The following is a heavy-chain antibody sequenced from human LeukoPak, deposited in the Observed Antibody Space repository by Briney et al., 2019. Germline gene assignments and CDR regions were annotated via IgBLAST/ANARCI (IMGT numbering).Heavy chain of an antibody. Sequence: GASVKVSCKASGFGFSSYGINWVRQAPGQRLEWMGWISAYTGHTKYLQEMRGRVTMTTDTSTNTAYMELRSLTSDDTAVYYCARGPGIDVAGVCDYWGQGSLVTVSS. D-gene: IGHD6-19*01. CDR3: ARGPGIDVAGVCDY. CDR2: ISAYTGHT. V-gene: IGHV1-18*04. CDR1: GFGFSSYG. J-gene: IGHJ4*02.